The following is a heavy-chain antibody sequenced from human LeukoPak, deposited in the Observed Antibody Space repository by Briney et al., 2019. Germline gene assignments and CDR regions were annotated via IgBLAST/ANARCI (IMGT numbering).Heavy chain of an antibody. V-gene: IGHV4-31*03. CDR3: ARVTTMIDNWFDP. CDR2: IYYSGST. CDR1: GGSISSGGYY. D-gene: IGHD3-22*01. Sequence: SETLSLTCTVSGGSISSGGYYWSWIRQHPGKGLEWIGYIYYSGSTYYNPSLKSRVTISVDTSKNQFSLKLSSVTAADTAVYYCARVTTMIDNWFDPWGQGTLVTVSS. J-gene: IGHJ5*02.